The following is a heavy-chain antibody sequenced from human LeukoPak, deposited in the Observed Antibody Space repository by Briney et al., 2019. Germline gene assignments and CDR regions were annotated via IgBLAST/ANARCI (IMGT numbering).Heavy chain of an antibody. CDR3: ARAGNGILTGYFQNWYFDL. Sequence: SETLSLTCTVSGVSISSGDYYWSWIRQPPGKGLEWIGYIYYSGSTYYNPSLKSRVTISVDTSKNQFSLKLSSVTAADTAVYYCARAGNGILTGYFQNWYFDLWGRGTLVTVSS. V-gene: IGHV4-30-4*01. CDR2: IYYSGST. J-gene: IGHJ2*01. D-gene: IGHD3-9*01. CDR1: GVSISSGDYY.